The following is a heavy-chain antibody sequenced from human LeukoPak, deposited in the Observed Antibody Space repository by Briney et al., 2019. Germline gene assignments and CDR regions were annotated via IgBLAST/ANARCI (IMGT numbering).Heavy chain of an antibody. Sequence: PGGSLRLSCAASGFTFSSYSMNWVRQAPGTGLEWVSSISSTSSSITYTDSVKGRFTISRDNANNSMYLQMDGLRAEDTAVYYCARDPPSRGTRYFDYWGQGTLVTVSS. D-gene: IGHD3-16*01. V-gene: IGHV3-21*01. CDR1: GFTFSSYS. CDR2: ISSTSSSI. J-gene: IGHJ4*02. CDR3: ARDPPSRGTRYFDY.